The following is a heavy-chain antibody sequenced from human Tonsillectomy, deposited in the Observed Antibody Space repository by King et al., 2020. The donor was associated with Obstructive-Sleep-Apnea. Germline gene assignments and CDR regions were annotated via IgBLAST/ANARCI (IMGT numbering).Heavy chain of an antibody. Sequence: QLQESGPGLVKPSETLSLTCTVSGASIDRTVYYWAWIRQAPGKGLEWIGSIFYSGSTIYNSPLKSRVTISLDTPNNQFSLKLKSVTAADTSVYYCVREGGDEAGNWFDPRGQGTLVTVSS. CDR1: GASIDRTVYY. J-gene: IGHJ5*01. D-gene: IGHD3-16*01. V-gene: IGHV4-39*07. CDR2: IFYSGST. CDR3: VREGGDEAGNWFDP.